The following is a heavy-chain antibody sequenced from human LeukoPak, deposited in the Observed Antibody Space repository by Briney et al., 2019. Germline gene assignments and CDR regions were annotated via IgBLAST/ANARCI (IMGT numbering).Heavy chain of an antibody. Sequence: TGGSLRLPCAASGFTFSSYWMSWVRQAPGKGLEWVANIKQDGSEKYYVDSVKGRFTISRDNAKNSLYLQMNSLRAEDTAVYYCARAMITFGGVIDYWGQGTLVTVSS. CDR3: ARAMITFGGVIDY. CDR2: IKQDGSEK. V-gene: IGHV3-7*01. CDR1: GFTFSSYW. J-gene: IGHJ4*02. D-gene: IGHD3-16*02.